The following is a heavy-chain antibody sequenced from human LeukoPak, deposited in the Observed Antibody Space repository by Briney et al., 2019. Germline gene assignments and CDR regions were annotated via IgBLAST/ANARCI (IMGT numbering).Heavy chain of an antibody. V-gene: IGHV3-73*01. J-gene: IGHJ4*02. D-gene: IGHD3-9*01. CDR1: GFTFSGSA. CDR3: TRHDYDILTGYYDFDY. CDR2: IRSKANSYAT. Sequence: PGGSLRLSCAASGFTFSGSAMHWVRQASGKGLEWVGRIRSKANSYATAYAASVKGRFTISRDDSKNTAYLQMNSLKTEDTAVYYCTRHDYDILTGYYDFDYWGQGTLVTVSS.